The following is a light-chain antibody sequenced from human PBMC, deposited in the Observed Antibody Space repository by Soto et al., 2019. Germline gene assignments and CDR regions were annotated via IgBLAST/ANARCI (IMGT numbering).Light chain of an antibody. CDR2: GAS. V-gene: IGKV3-20*01. Sequence: EIVLTQSPGTLSLSPGERATLSCRASHSVSSNYLAWYQQKSGQAPRLLMYGASTRATVIPDRFSGSGSGTDFTLTISRLEPEDFAVYYCQHYGSSPPYTFGQGTKLEIK. CDR1: HSVSSNY. J-gene: IGKJ2*01. CDR3: QHYGSSPPYT.